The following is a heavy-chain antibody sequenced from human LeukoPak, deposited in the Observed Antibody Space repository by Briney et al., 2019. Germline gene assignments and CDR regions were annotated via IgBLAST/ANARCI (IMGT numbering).Heavy chain of an antibody. CDR3: ASSPRRYCSSTSCYTGYYFDY. CDR1: GGSISSSSYY. Sequence: SETLSLTCTVSGGSISSSSYYWSWIRQPPGKGLEWIGEINHSGSTNYNPSLKSRVTISVDTSKNQFSLKLSSVTAADTAVYYCASSPRRYCSSTSCYTGYYFDYWGQGTLVTVSS. V-gene: IGHV4-39*07. D-gene: IGHD2-2*02. J-gene: IGHJ4*02. CDR2: INHSGST.